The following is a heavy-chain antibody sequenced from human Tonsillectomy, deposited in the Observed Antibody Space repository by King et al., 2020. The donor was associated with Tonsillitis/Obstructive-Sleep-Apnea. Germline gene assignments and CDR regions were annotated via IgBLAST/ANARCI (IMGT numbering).Heavy chain of an antibody. CDR2: FDPEDDEA. J-gene: IGHJ3*02. CDR1: GYTLTELS. D-gene: IGHD2-15*01. Sequence: QLVQSGAEVKKPGASVKVSCKVSGYTLTELSMHWVRQAPGKGFEWMGGFDPEDDEAIYAQKFQGRVTMTEDTSTDTAYMELSSLRSEDTAVYYCATRLPDCGGGSCYSIATNDPFDIWGQGTMVTVSS. V-gene: IGHV1-24*01. CDR3: ATRLPDCGGGSCYSIATNDPFDI.